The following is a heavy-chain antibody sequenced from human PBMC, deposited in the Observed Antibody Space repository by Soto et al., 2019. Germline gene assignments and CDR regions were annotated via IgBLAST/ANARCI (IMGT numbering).Heavy chain of an antibody. CDR3: ARVYGSGSYYISVGWFDP. J-gene: IGHJ5*02. CDR1: GGTFSSYA. D-gene: IGHD3-10*01. CDR2: IIPIFGTA. Sequence: SVKVSCKASGGTFSSYAISWVRQAPGQGLEWMGGIIPIFGTANYAQKFQGRVTITADESTSTAYMELSSLRSEDTAVYYRARVYGSGSYYISVGWFDPWGQGTLVTVSS. V-gene: IGHV1-69*13.